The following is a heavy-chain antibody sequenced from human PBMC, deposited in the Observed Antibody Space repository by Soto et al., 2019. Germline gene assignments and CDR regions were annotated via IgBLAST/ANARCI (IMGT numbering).Heavy chain of an antibody. CDR3: ARDRSSSAGIFDY. J-gene: IGHJ4*02. V-gene: IGHV4-31*03. D-gene: IGHD6-6*01. CDR1: GGSISSGGYY. CDR2: IYYSGST. Sequence: QVQLQESGPGLVKPSQTLSLTCTVSGGSISSGGYYWSWIRQHPGKGLEWIGYIYYSGSTYYNPSPKSRVTISVDTSKNQFSLKLSSGTAADTAVYYCARDRSSSAGIFDYWGQGTLVTVSS.